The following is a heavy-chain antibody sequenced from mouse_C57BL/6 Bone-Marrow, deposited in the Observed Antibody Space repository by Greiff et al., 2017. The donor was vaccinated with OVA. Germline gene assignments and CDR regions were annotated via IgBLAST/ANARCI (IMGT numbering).Heavy chain of an antibody. D-gene: IGHD1-1*01. CDR1: GFTFSSYG. CDR2: ISSGGSYT. V-gene: IGHV5-6*02. Sequence: DVKLVESGGDLVKPGGSLKLSCAASGFTFSSYGMSWVRQTPDKRLEWVATISSGGSYTYYPDSVKGRFTISRDNAKNTLYLQMSSLKSEDTAMYYCARRYYYGSSYVGYFDVWGTGTTVTVSS. CDR3: ARRYYYGSSYVGYFDV. J-gene: IGHJ1*03.